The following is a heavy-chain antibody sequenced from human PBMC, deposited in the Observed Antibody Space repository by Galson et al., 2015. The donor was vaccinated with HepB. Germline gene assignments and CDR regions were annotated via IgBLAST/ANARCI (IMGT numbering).Heavy chain of an antibody. CDR3: ARDLSGDRVFDY. J-gene: IGHJ4*02. Sequence: SLRLSCAASGFTFSSYAMHWVRQAPGKGLEWVAVISYDGSNKYYADSVKGRFTISRDNSKNTLYLQMNSLRAEDTAVYYCARDLSGDRVFDYWGQGTLVTVS. D-gene: IGHD5-12*01. CDR1: GFTFSSYA. CDR2: ISYDGSNK. V-gene: IGHV3-30*04.